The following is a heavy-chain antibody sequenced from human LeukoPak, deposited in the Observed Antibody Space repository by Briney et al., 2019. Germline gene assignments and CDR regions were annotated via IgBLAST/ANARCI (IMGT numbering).Heavy chain of an antibody. CDR1: GYNFTNNW. CDR2: IYPGDSDT. V-gene: IGHV5-51*01. J-gene: IGHJ3*02. Sequence: GASLQISSYGSGYNFTNNWIGWVRQMPGKGLDWMMIIYPGDSDTTYSPSFQGQVTISADKSISTAFLQWSSLKASDTAMYYCARPVEMSVNAFDIWGQGTMVTVSS. CDR3: ARPVEMSVNAFDI. D-gene: IGHD5-24*01.